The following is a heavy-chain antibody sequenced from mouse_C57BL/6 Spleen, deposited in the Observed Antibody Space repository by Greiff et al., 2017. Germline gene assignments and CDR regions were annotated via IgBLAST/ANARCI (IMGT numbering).Heavy chain of an antibody. CDR3: TRGPPDGYEDY. Sequence: QVQLQQSGAELVRPGASVTLSCKASGYTFTDYEMHWVKQTPVHGLEWIGAIDPENGGTAYNQKFKGKAILTADKSSSTAYMELRSLTSEDSAVYYCTRGPPDGYEDYWGQGTTLTVSS. J-gene: IGHJ2*01. V-gene: IGHV1-15*01. D-gene: IGHD2-2*01. CDR1: GYTFTDYE. CDR2: IDPENGGT.